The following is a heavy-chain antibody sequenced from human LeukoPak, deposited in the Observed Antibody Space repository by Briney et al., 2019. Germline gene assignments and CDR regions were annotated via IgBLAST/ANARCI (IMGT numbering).Heavy chain of an antibody. CDR2: MHYSGST. V-gene: IGHV4-39*07. CDR1: GGSITKNGYY. Sequence: SETLSLTCSVSGGSITKNGYYWGWIRQSPETGLEWIGSMHYSGSTYYNPSLRGRVTISLDTSKNQVSLKLSSVTAADTAMYYCARKDGDGWGQGTLVTVSS. D-gene: IGHD5-24*01. CDR3: ARKDGDG. J-gene: IGHJ4*02.